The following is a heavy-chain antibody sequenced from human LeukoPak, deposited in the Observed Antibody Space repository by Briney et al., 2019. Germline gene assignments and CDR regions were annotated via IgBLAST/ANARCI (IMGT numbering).Heavy chain of an antibody. Sequence: GGSLRLSCAASGFTFSSYGMHWVRQAPGKGLEWVACIRYDGSNKYYADSVKGRFTISRDNSKNTLYLQMNSLRAEDTAVYYCAKSITIFGVVIYDAFDIWGQGTMVTVSS. D-gene: IGHD3-3*01. V-gene: IGHV3-30*02. J-gene: IGHJ3*02. CDR1: GFTFSSYG. CDR3: AKSITIFGVVIYDAFDI. CDR2: IRYDGSNK.